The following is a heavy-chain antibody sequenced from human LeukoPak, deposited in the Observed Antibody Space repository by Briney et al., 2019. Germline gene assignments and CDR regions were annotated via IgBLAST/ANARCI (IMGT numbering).Heavy chain of an antibody. J-gene: IGHJ3*02. CDR3: ASGIVVVPAANVDAFDI. CDR1: GYSFTSYW. D-gene: IGHD2-2*01. Sequence: GESLKISCKGSGYSFTSYWIGWVRQMPGKGLEWMGIIYPGDSDTRYSPSFQGQVTISADKSISTAYLQWSSLKASDTAMYYCASGIVVVPAANVDAFDIWGQGTMVTVSS. V-gene: IGHV5-51*01. CDR2: IYPGDSDT.